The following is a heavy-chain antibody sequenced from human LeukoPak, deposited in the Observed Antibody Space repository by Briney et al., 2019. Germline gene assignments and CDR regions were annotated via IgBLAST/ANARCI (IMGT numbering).Heavy chain of an antibody. D-gene: IGHD4-17*01. J-gene: IGHJ4*02. CDR2: IYYSGST. V-gene: IGHV4-30-4*01. CDR3: ARVTTVTTSFHFDY. CDR1: GGSISSGGYY. Sequence: PSQTLSLTRTVSGGSISSGGYYWSWIRQPPGEGLEWIGYIYYSGSTYYHPSLKSRVTISLDTSKNQFSLKLSSVTAADTAVYYCARVTTVTTSFHFDYWGQGTLVTVSS.